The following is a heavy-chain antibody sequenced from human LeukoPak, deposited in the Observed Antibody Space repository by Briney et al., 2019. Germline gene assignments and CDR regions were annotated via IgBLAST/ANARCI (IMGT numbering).Heavy chain of an antibody. CDR1: GFTFSNYA. Sequence: PGGSLRLSCAASGFTFSNYAMNWVRQAPGKGLEWVSIIRSSGGTMFYADSVKGRFTISRDNSNNSLFLQMNSLRVEDTAVYYCATGVRDCSSTTCYDNWFDSWGQGTLATVSS. CDR3: ATGVRDCSSTTCYDNWFDS. CDR2: IRSSGGTM. J-gene: IGHJ5*01. V-gene: IGHV3-23*01. D-gene: IGHD2-2*01.